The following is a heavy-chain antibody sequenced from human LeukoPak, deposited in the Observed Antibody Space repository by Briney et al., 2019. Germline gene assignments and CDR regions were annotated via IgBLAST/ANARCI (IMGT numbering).Heavy chain of an antibody. V-gene: IGHV4-38-2*01. Sequence: PSETLSLTCAVSGHSISSGSYWGWIRQPPGKGLEWIGSIYHRGSTYYNPSLKSRVTISVDTSKNQFSLKLKSVTDADTAVYYCARHPGPDYWGQGTLVTVSS. CDR2: IYHRGST. CDR1: GHSISSGSY. J-gene: IGHJ4*02. CDR3: ARHPGPDY.